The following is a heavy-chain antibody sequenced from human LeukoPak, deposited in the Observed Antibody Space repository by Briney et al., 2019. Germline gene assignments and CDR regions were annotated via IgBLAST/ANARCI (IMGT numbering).Heavy chain of an antibody. CDR3: AKGEYSYGYLFDY. Sequence: GGSLRLSCVASGFTFSSYAMSWDRRAPGKGLEWVSTISSSGGSTYYADSVKGRFTISRDNSKNTLNLQMNGLRAEDTAVYYCAKGEYSYGYLFDYWGQGTLVTVSS. CDR2: ISSSGGST. CDR1: GFTFSSYA. V-gene: IGHV3-23*01. D-gene: IGHD5-18*01. J-gene: IGHJ4*02.